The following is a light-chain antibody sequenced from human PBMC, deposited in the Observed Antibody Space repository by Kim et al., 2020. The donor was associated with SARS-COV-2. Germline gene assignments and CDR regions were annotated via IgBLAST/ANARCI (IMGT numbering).Light chain of an antibody. Sequence: LSPGERATLSCRASQSVSSYLAWYQQKPGEAPRLLIYDASNRATGIPARFSGSGSGTDFTLTISSLEPEDFAVYYCQQRSNWPLTFGGGTKVDIK. CDR3: QQRSNWPLT. V-gene: IGKV3-11*01. CDR2: DAS. J-gene: IGKJ4*01. CDR1: QSVSSY.